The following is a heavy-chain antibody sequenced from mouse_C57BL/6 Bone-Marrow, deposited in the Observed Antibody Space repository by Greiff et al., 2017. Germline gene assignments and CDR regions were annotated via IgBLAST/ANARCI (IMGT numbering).Heavy chain of an antibody. V-gene: IGHV1-15*01. CDR2: IDPDTGGT. D-gene: IGHD1-1*01. Sequence: VQLVESGAELVRPGASVTLSCKASGYTFTDYEMHWVKQTPVHGLEWIGAIDPDTGGTAYHQKFKGKAILTADNSYITASRALRIQTSEYSAVLYCTRPTSVQFAYWGQGTLVTVSA. CDR1: GYTFTDYE. J-gene: IGHJ3*01. CDR3: TRPTSVQFAY.